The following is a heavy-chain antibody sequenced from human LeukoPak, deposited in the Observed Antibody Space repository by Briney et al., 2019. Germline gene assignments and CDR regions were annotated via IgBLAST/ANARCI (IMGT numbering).Heavy chain of an antibody. V-gene: IGHV3-30-3*01. D-gene: IGHD6-19*01. CDR2: ISYDGSNK. CDR3: AKGVYSSGWPHEKYYFDY. CDR1: GFTFSSYA. Sequence: SGGSLRLSCAASGFTFSSYAMHWVRQAPGKGLEWVAVISYDGSNKYYADSVKGRFTISRDNSKNTLYLQMNSLRAEDTAVYYCAKGVYSSGWPHEKYYFDYWGQGTLVTVSS. J-gene: IGHJ4*02.